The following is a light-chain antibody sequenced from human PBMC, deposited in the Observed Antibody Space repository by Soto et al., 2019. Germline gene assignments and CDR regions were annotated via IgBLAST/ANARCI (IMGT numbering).Light chain of an antibody. V-gene: IGKV1-6*02. Sequence: AVQMTQSPSSLSASVGDRVTITCRASQGIRNDLGWYQQKPGKAPKLLIYAASSLQSGVPSRFSGSGSGTDFTFTISSRQPEDFATYFCLQDWKYPLTFGGGTRVEVK. CDR3: LQDWKYPLT. CDR2: AAS. J-gene: IGKJ4*01. CDR1: QGIRND.